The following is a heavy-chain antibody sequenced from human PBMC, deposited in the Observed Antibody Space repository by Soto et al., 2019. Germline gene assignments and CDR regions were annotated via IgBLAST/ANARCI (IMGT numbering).Heavy chain of an antibody. CDR1: GITFSSYA. V-gene: IGHV3-23*01. Sequence: EVQLLESGGGLVQPGGSLRLSCAASGITFSSYAMSWVRQAPGKGLEWVSAISGSGGSTFYADSAKGRFTISRDNSKNTQYLQMNNLRAEDTAIYYCAVGRTVATPYHYYCGMDVWGQGTTVTVSS. CDR2: ISGSGGST. D-gene: IGHD4-4*01. J-gene: IGHJ6*02. CDR3: AVGRTVATPYHYYCGMDV.